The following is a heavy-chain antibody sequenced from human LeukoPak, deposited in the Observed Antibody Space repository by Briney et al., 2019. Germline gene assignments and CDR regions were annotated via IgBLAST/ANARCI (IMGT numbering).Heavy chain of an antibody. CDR1: GGSISSYY. D-gene: IGHD3-10*01. CDR2: IYYSGST. J-gene: IGHJ5*02. CDR3: ARLLYYYGSGRGFDP. Sequence: SETLSLTCTVSGGSISSYYWSRIRQPPGKGLEWIGYIYYSGSTNYNPSLKSRVTISVDTSKNQFSLKLSSVTAADTAVYYCARLLYYYGSGRGFDPWGQGTLVTVSS. V-gene: IGHV4-59*08.